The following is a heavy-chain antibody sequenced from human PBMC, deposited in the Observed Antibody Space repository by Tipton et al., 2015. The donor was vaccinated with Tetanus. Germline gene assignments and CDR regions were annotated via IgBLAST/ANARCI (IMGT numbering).Heavy chain of an antibody. D-gene: IGHD5-18*01. Sequence: TLSLTCAVSGGLITTGGYSWGWIRQTPGQGLEWLGYIYQTDSTYFNPSLRSRLSISISRSKNQFSLKLTSVTAADTAVYYCVRGRGVGADSFGVEYWGQGAQVIVSA. CDR2: IYQTDST. J-gene: IGHJ4*02. CDR3: VRGRGVGADSFGVEY. CDR1: GGLITTGGYS. V-gene: IGHV4-30-2*01.